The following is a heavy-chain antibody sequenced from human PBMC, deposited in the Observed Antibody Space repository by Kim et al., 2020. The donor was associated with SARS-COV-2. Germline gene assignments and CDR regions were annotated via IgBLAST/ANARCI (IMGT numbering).Heavy chain of an antibody. CDR3: AREGAVAGPNWFDP. CDR1: GGSISSSSYY. Sequence: SETLSLTCTVSGGSISSSSYYWGWIRQPPGKGLEWIGSIYYSGSTYYNPSLKSRVTISVDTSKNQFSLKLSSVTAADTAVYYCAREGAVAGPNWFDPRGQGAMVTVSS. D-gene: IGHD6-19*01. CDR2: IYYSGST. J-gene: IGHJ5*02. V-gene: IGHV4-39*07.